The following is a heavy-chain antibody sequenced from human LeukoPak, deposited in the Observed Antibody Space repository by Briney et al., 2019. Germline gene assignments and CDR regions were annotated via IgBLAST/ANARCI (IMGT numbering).Heavy chain of an antibody. Sequence: GGSLRLSCAASGFTFSNYAMSWVRQAPGKGLEWVSALSGTGAGTYYADSVKGRFTISRHNSKNTLYLQMNSLRAEDTAVYYCAKDQEYTYVPFDYWGQGTLVTVSS. CDR3: AKDQEYTYVPFDY. D-gene: IGHD3-10*02. J-gene: IGHJ4*02. CDR1: GFTFSNYA. V-gene: IGHV3-23*01. CDR2: LSGTGAGT.